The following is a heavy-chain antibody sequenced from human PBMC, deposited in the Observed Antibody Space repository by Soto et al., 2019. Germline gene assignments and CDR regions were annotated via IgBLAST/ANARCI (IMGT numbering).Heavy chain of an antibody. CDR1: GGAIGSGDYY. V-gene: IGHV4-30-4*02. CDR2: ICYSGST. Sequence: SETLSLTCTVSGGAIGSGDYYWSWIRQPPGKVLEWIVHICYSGSTYYTPSLRRRLTISLDKSESEVSLNLNSVTSADTAVYYCANLNWYFDLWGRGTMVTVSS. CDR3: ANLNWYFDL. J-gene: IGHJ2*01.